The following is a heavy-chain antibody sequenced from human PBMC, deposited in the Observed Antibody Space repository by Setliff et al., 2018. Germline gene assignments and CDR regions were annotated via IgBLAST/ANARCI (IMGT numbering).Heavy chain of an antibody. CDR3: ARVVYYASGSSLSYGMDV. D-gene: IGHD3-10*01. Sequence: GASVKVSCKSSGFTFTDYGITWVRQVPGQGLEWMGWINNYNFNTQYAQKLQGRVTMTPDTSTNTVFMELRSLRSDDTAMFYCARVVYYASGSSLSYGMDVWGQGTAVTVSS. J-gene: IGHJ6*02. CDR1: GFTFTDYG. V-gene: IGHV1-18*01. CDR2: INNYNFNT.